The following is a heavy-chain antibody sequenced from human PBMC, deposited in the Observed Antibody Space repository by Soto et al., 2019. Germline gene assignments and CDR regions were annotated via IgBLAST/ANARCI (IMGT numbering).Heavy chain of an antibody. D-gene: IGHD3-10*01. J-gene: IGHJ6*02. CDR2: ISGRGIST. V-gene: IGHV3-23*01. CDR1: GFTFGGYA. Sequence: HPGGSLRLSCAASGFTFGGYAMSWVRQAPGKGLEWVSGISGRGISTYYADSVKGRFTISRDNSKNTLYLQMNSLRAEDTAVYYCAKVLGYIWFGDRMAYYYGMDVWGQGTTVTVSS. CDR3: AKVLGYIWFGDRMAYYYGMDV.